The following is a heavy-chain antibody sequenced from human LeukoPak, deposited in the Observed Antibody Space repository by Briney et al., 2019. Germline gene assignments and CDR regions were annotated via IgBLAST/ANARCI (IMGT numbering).Heavy chain of an antibody. CDR1: GFTFSSYA. D-gene: IGHD6-6*01. Sequence: PGGSLRLSCAASGFTFSSYAMHWVRQAPGKGLEWVAVISYGGSNKYYADSVKGRFTISRDNSKNTLYLQMNSLRAEDTAVYYCAVSSYRTGGYYYYYGMDVWGKGTTVTVSS. V-gene: IGHV3-30*04. J-gene: IGHJ6*04. CDR2: ISYGGSNK. CDR3: AVSSYRTGGYYYYYGMDV.